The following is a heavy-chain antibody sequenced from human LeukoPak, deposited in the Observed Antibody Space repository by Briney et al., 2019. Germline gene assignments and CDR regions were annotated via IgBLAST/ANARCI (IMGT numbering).Heavy chain of an antibody. V-gene: IGHV3-21*01. Sequence: GGSLRLSCAASGFTFSSYSTNWVRQAPAKGMEWVSSISSSSSYIYYADSVKCRFTISRDIDKNSLYLQMKSLRAEDTAVYFCERTYGDYVGFDYWGQGTLVTVSS. D-gene: IGHD4-17*01. CDR1: GFTFSSYS. CDR3: ERTYGDYVGFDY. J-gene: IGHJ4*02. CDR2: ISSSSSYI.